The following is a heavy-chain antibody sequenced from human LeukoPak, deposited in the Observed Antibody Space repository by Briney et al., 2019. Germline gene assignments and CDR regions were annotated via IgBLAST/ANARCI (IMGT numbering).Heavy chain of an antibody. V-gene: IGHV3-30*02. CDR1: GFTFCSYG. CDR3: AKDQGLLWFGDLSHLDY. Sequence: GGSLRLSCAASGFTFCSYGMHWVRQAPGKGLEWVAFIRYDGSNKYYADSVKGRFTISRDNSKNTLYLQMNSLRAEDTAVYYCAKDQGLLWFGDLSHLDYWGQGTLVTVSS. CDR2: IRYDGSNK. D-gene: IGHD3-10*01. J-gene: IGHJ4*02.